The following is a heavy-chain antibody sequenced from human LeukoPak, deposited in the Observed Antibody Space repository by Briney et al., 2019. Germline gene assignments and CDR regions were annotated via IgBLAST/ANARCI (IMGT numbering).Heavy chain of an antibody. V-gene: IGHV4-34*01. D-gene: IGHD2-15*01. CDR1: GGSFSGYY. J-gene: IGHJ3*02. CDR3: ARAQDIVVVVAANPRAFDI. CDR2: INHSGST. Sequence: SETLSLTCAVYGGSFSGYYWSWLRQPPGKGLEWIGEINHSGSTNYNPSLKSRVTISVDTSKNQFSLKLSSVTAADTAVYYCARAQDIVVVVAANPRAFDIWGQGTMVTVSS.